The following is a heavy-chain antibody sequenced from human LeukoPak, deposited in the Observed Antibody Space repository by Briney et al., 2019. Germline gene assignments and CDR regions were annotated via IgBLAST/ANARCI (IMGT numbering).Heavy chain of an antibody. D-gene: IGHD3-16*01. J-gene: IGHJ3*02. Sequence: ASVKVSCKASGYTFTSYDINWVRQATGQGLEWMGWMNPNSGNTGYAQKFQGRVTITRNTSISTAYMELSSLRSEDTAVYYCARAGDYIWGSTDAFDIWGQGTVVTVSS. CDR3: ARAGDYIWGSTDAFDI. V-gene: IGHV1-8*03. CDR2: MNPNSGNT. CDR1: GYTFTSYD.